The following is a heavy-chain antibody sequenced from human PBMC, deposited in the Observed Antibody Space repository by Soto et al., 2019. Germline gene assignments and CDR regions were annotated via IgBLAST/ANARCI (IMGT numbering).Heavy chain of an antibody. CDR3: ARGSTGYSSSWYRY. CDR1: GGSVSSSTYY. CDR2: FYYSGTT. J-gene: IGHJ4*02. D-gene: IGHD6-13*01. Sequence: PSETLSLTCAVSGGSVSSSTYYWTWIRQPPGKGLEWLGYFYYSGTTNYNPSLKSRVTISVDTSKNQFSLNLSSVTVADAAIYYCARGSTGYSSSWYRYWGQGTLVTVSS. V-gene: IGHV4-61*01.